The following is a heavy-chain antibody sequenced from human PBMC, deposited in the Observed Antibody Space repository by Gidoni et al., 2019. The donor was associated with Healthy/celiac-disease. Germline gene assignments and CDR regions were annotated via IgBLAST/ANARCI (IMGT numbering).Heavy chain of an antibody. V-gene: IGHV4-38-2*02. J-gene: IGHJ4*02. Sequence: QVQLQESGPGLVKPSETLSLTCTVSGYSISSGYYWGWIRQPPGKGMGWIGSIYLSGSTYYNPSLKSRVTISVDTSKNQFSLKLSSVTAADTAVYYCAREGYSSGWHEPYTDYWGQGTLVTVSS. CDR3: AREGYSSGWHEPYTDY. D-gene: IGHD6-19*01. CDR1: GYSISSGYY. CDR2: IYLSGST.